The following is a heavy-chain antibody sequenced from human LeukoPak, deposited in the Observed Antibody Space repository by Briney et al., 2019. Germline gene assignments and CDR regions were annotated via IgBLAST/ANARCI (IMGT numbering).Heavy chain of an antibody. CDR3: ARGYCSGGSCYGGDY. CDR2: ISSSGTTI. V-gene: IGHV3-48*03. Sequence: GGSLRLSCAASGFTFSNYEMNWVRQAPGKGLEWVSYISSSGTTIYYAERRFTISRDNAKNSLHLLMNSLRAEDTAIYYCARGYCSGGSCYGGDYWGQGTLVTVSS. J-gene: IGHJ4*02. CDR1: GFTFSNYE. D-gene: IGHD2-15*01.